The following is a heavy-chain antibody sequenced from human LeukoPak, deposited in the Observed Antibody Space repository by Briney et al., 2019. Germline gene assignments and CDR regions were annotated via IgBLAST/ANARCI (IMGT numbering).Heavy chain of an antibody. J-gene: IGHJ6*02. D-gene: IGHD3-22*01. CDR3: ARAYYYDSNFEDYGMDV. V-gene: IGHV3-33*01. Sequence: GGSLRLSCAASGFTFSSYGMHWVRQAPGKGLEWVAVIWYDGGNKYYADSVKGRFTISRDNSKNTLYLQMNSLRAEDTAVYYCARAYYYDSNFEDYGMDVWGQGTTVTVSS. CDR2: IWYDGGNK. CDR1: GFTFSSYG.